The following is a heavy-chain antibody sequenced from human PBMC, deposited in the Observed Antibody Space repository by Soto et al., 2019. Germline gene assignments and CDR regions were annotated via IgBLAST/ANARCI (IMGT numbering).Heavy chain of an antibody. CDR3: AREGSITRIVVAPVSLPGPPWFDP. CDR2: ISYDGSNK. V-gene: IGHV3-30-3*01. Sequence: QVQLVESGGGVVQPGRSLRLSCAASGFTFSSYAMHWVRQAPGKGLEWVAVISYDGSNKYYADSVKGRFTISRDNSKNTLYLQMNSLRAEDTAVYYCAREGSITRIVVAPVSLPGPPWFDPWGQGTLVTVSS. CDR1: GFTFSSYA. D-gene: IGHD3-22*01. J-gene: IGHJ5*02.